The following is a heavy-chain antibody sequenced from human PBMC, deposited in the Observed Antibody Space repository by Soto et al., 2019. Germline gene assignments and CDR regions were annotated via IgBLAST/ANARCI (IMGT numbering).Heavy chain of an antibody. CDR3: TTLPNYYDSSGPTLDI. CDR2: IRSKANSYAT. J-gene: IGHJ3*02. Sequence: GGSLRLSCAASGFTFSGSAMHWVRQASGKGLEWVGRIRSKANSYATAYVASVKGRFTISRDDSKNTAYLQMNSLKTEDTAVYYCTTLPNYYDSSGPTLDIWGQGTMVTVSS. CDR1: GFTFSGSA. D-gene: IGHD3-22*01. V-gene: IGHV3-73*01.